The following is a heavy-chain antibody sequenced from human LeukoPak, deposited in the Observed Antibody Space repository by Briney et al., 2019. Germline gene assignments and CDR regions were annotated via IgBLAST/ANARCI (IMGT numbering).Heavy chain of an antibody. CDR3: AREGDIVLMSAFDI. J-gene: IGHJ3*02. D-gene: IGHD2-8*01. CDR1: GYTFTGYY. Sequence: PGASVKVSCKASGYTFTGYYMHWVRQAPGQGLEWMGWINPNSGGTNYAQKFQGRVTMTRDTSISTAYMELSRPRSDDTAVYYCAREGDIVLMSAFDIWGQGTMVTVSS. V-gene: IGHV1-2*02. CDR2: INPNSGGT.